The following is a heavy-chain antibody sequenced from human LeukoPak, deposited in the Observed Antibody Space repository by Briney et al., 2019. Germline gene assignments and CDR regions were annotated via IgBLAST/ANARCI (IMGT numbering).Heavy chain of an antibody. J-gene: IGHJ4*02. V-gene: IGHV3-7*01. Sequence: PGGSLRLSCAASGFTFSSYWMSWVRQAPGKGLEWVANIKQDGSEKYYVDSVKGRFPISRDNAKNSLYLQMNSLRAEDTAVYYCARDQTYCGGDCYGYWGQGTLVTVSS. CDR1: GFTFSSYW. CDR3: ARDQTYCGGDCYGY. D-gene: IGHD2-21*01. CDR2: IKQDGSEK.